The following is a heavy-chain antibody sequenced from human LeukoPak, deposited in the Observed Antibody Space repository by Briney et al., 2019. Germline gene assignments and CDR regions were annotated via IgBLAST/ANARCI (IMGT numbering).Heavy chain of an antibody. CDR1: GFTVSSNS. CDR3: AKAPVTSCRGAYCYPFDS. D-gene: IGHD2-21*01. CDR2: IYSGGNT. V-gene: IGHV3-53*01. Sequence: PGGSLRLSCTVSGFTVSSNSMSWVRQAPGKGLEWVSFIYSGGNTHYSDSVKGRFTISRDNSKNTLYLQMNSPRAEDTAVYYCAKAPVTSCRGAYCYPFDSWGQGTLVTVSS. J-gene: IGHJ4*02.